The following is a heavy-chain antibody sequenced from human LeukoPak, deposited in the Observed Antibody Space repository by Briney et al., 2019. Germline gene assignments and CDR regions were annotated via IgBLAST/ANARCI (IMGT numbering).Heavy chain of an antibody. V-gene: IGHV4-4*07. CDR3: ARDYVTTDYYYMDV. D-gene: IGHD4-11*01. CDR2: IYTSGST. Sequence: SETLSLTCAVYGGSFSAYYWSWIRQPAGKGLEWIGRIYTSGSTNYNPSLKSRVTISVDKSKNQFSLKLSSVTAADTAVYYCARDYVTTDYYYMDVWGKGTTVTVSS. CDR1: GGSFSAYY. J-gene: IGHJ6*03.